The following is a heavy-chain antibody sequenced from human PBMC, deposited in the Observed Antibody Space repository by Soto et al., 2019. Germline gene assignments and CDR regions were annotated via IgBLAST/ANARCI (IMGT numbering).Heavy chain of an antibody. J-gene: IGHJ6*01. Sequence: EVQLVESGGGLVQPGGSLRLSCAASGFTFSSYDMHWVRQATGKGLEWVSAIGTAGDTYYPGSVKGRFTISRENAKNSLYLQMNSLRAGDTAVYYCARDLRRYSGSYLTYYYYGMDVW. CDR3: ARDLRRYSGSYLTYYYYGMDV. CDR2: IGTAGDT. V-gene: IGHV3-13*01. CDR1: GFTFSSYD. D-gene: IGHD1-26*01.